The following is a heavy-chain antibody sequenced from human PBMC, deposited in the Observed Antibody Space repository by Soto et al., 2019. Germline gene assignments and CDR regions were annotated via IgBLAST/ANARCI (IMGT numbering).Heavy chain of an antibody. Sequence: QVQLVQSGAEVKKPGSSVKVSCKASGGTFSSYTISWVRQAPGQGLEWMGRIIPILGIANYAQKFQGRVTITADKSTSTAYMELSSLRSEDTAVYYCARDGEYSYGYDYWGQGTLVTVSS. V-gene: IGHV1-69*08. CDR3: ARDGEYSYGYDY. D-gene: IGHD5-18*01. CDR2: IIPILGIA. J-gene: IGHJ4*02. CDR1: GGTFSSYT.